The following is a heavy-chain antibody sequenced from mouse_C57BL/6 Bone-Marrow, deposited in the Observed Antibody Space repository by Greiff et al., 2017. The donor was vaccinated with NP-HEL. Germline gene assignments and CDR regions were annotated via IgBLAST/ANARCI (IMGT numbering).Heavy chain of an antibody. Sequence: EVMLVESGGGLVQSGRSLRLSCATSGFTFSDFYMEWVRQAPGKGLEWIASSRNNANDYTTDYSASVKGRFIVSRDTYQSILYLQMNALRAEDTAIYYCARDGGWATTVVAPFAYWGQGTLGTVSA. CDR2: SRNNANDYTT. D-gene: IGHD1-1*01. V-gene: IGHV7-1*01. CDR3: ARDGGWATTVVAPFAY. J-gene: IGHJ3*01. CDR1: GFTFSDFY.